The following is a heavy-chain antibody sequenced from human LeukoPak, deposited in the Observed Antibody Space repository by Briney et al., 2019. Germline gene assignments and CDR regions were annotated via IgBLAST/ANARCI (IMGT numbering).Heavy chain of an antibody. V-gene: IGHV1-8*03. Sequence: ASVKVTCKASGYTFTSYDINWVRQATGQGLEWMGWMNPNSGNTGYAQKFQGRVTITRNTSISTAYMELSSLRSEDTAVYYCARGLRGPSDYYYYYMDVWGKGTTVTVSS. J-gene: IGHJ6*03. CDR1: GYTFTSYD. D-gene: IGHD3-10*01. CDR2: MNPNSGNT. CDR3: ARGLRGPSDYYYYYMDV.